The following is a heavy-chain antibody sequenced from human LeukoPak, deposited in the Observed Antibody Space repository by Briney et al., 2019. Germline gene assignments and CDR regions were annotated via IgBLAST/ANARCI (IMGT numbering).Heavy chain of an antibody. CDR1: GYTFTGYY. CDR3: ASGVVRAAAHGRYFDL. J-gene: IGHJ2*01. Sequence: ASVKVSCKASGYTFTGYYMHWVRQAPGQGLEWMGWINPNSGGTNYAQKFQGRVTMTRDTSISTAYMELSRLRSDDTAVYYCASGVVRAAAHGRYFDLWGRGTLVTVSS. CDR2: INPNSGGT. D-gene: IGHD6-13*01. V-gene: IGHV1-2*02.